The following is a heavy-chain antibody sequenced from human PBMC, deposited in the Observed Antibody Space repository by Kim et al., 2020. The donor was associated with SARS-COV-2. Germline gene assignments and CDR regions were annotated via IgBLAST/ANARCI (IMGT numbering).Heavy chain of an antibody. CDR2: ISAYNGNT. CDR3: ARVFTRHYSGYDYVYYGMDV. V-gene: IGHV1-18*01. J-gene: IGHJ6*02. D-gene: IGHD5-12*01. Sequence: ASVKVSCKASGYTFTSYGISWVRQAPGQGLEWMGWISAYNGNTNYAQKLQGRVTMTTDTSTSTAYMELRSLRSDDTAVYYCARVFTRHYSGYDYVYYGMDVWGQGTTVTVSS. CDR1: GYTFTSYG.